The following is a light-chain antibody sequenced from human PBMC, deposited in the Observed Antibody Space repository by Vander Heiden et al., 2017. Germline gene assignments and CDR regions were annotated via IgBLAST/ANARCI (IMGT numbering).Light chain of an antibody. J-gene: IGKJ1*01. Sequence: DIQMTQSPSSLSASVGDRVTITCRASQSISSYLNWYQQKPGKAPKLLIYAASSLQSGVPSRFSGSGSGTDFTLTISRLQPEDLATYYCQQSDSTPWAFGQGTKVELK. CDR3: QQSDSTPWA. CDR1: QSISSY. CDR2: AAS. V-gene: IGKV1-39*01.